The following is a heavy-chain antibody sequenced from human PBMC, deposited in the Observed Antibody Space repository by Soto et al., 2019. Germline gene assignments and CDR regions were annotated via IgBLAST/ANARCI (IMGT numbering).Heavy chain of an antibody. CDR1: GFTFSDYY. V-gene: IGHV3-11*06. D-gene: IGHD4-17*01. CDR3: AREYGRLDC. J-gene: IGHJ4*02. Sequence: PGGSLRLSCAASGFTFSDYYMSWIRQAPGKGLEWVSYISSSSGYTNYADSVKGRFIICRDNAKKSLYLQMNSLRAEDTAVYYCAREYGRLDCWGQGTLVTVSS. CDR2: ISSSSGYT.